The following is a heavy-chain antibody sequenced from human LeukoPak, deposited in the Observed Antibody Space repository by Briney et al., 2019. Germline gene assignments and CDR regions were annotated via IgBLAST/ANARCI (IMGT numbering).Heavy chain of an antibody. J-gene: IGHJ5*02. D-gene: IGHD4-17*01. CDR2: INQDGSDK. Sequence: PGGSLRLSCAASGFSFSSYWMSWVRQAPGKGLEWVAHINQDGSDKYYVDPVKGRFTISRDNAKNSLYLQMNSLGAEDTAVFYCARALRPVTSPFDLWGQGALVTVSS. V-gene: IGHV3-7*04. CDR1: GFSFSSYW. CDR3: ARALRPVTSPFDL.